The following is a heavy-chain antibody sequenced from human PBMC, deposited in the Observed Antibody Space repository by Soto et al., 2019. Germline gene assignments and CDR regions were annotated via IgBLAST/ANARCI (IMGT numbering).Heavy chain of an antibody. J-gene: IGHJ4*02. Sequence: EVQLVESGGGLVQPGRSLRLSCAASGFTFDDYAMHWVRQAPGKGLEWVSGISWNSGSIGYADSVKGRFTISRDNPKNSLYLQMNSLRAEDTALYYCAKAGFWSGYYSLVDYWGQGTLVTVSS. CDR3: AKAGFWSGYYSLVDY. V-gene: IGHV3-9*01. D-gene: IGHD3-3*01. CDR1: GFTFDDYA. CDR2: ISWNSGSI.